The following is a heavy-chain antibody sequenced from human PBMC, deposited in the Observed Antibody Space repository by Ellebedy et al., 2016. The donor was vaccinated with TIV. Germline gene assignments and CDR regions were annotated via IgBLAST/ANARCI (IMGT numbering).Heavy chain of an antibody. CDR3: ARAVTTVTYYYGMDV. J-gene: IGHJ6*02. D-gene: IGHD4-17*01. CDR1: GGSISSGGYY. Sequence: SETLSLTCAVSGGSISSGGYYWGWIRQPPGKGLEWIGSIYYSGSTYYNPSLKSRVTISVDTSKNQFSLKLSSVTAADTAVYYCARAVTTVTYYYGMDVWGQGTTVTVSS. V-gene: IGHV4-39*07. CDR2: IYYSGST.